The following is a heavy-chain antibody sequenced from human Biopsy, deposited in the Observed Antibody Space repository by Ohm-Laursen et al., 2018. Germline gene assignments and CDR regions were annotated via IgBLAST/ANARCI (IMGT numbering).Heavy chain of an antibody. J-gene: IGHJ5*01. CDR2: IRDKANSYTT. Sequence: SLRLPCTASGFSFSDNYMDWVRQAPGKGLEWVGRIRDKANSYTTDYAASVKGRFTISRDGSKNSLYLQMNSLKTEDTALYYCARAGRYCSGGGCYSWFDSWGQGTLVTVSS. CDR1: GFSFSDNY. V-gene: IGHV3-72*01. CDR3: ARAGRYCSGGGCYSWFDS. D-gene: IGHD2-15*01.